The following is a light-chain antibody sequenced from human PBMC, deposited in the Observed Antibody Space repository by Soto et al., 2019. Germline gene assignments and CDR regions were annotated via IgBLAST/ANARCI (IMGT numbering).Light chain of an antibody. CDR3: QKYNNGGPRT. Sequence: DILMTQSPSSLSASIGDRATLTCRATEDINNYLAWFQQKPGKVPKLLIYAASTLHSGIPSRFSGSGSGTEFTLTISSLQPDDVATYYCQKYNNGGPRTFGGGTKVEIK. CDR1: EDINNY. V-gene: IGKV1-27*01. CDR2: AAS. J-gene: IGKJ4*01.